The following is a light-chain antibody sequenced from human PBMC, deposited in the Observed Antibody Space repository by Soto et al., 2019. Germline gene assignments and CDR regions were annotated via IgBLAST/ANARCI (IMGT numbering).Light chain of an antibody. CDR3: QQYGSSPFT. CDR2: KAS. J-gene: IGKJ3*01. CDR1: QSISSW. Sequence: DIQMTPSPSTLSASVVDRVTITCRASQSISSWLAWYQQKPGKAPKLLIYKASSLQSGVPSRFSGSGSGTDFTLTISRLEPEDFAVYDGQQYGSSPFTGGPGTKVDIK. V-gene: IGKV1-5*03.